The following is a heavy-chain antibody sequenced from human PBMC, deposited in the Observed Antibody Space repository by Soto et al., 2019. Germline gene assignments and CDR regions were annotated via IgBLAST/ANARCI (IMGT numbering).Heavy chain of an antibody. CDR3: ARERSRRWLYYGMDV. CDR1: GYTLTSYA. V-gene: IGHV1-3*01. J-gene: IGHJ6*02. Sequence: QVQLVQSGAEVKKPGASVKVSCKTSGYTLTSYAMHWVRQAPGQRLEWMGWINAGDGDTKYSQKFQGRVTITADESTSTAYMELSSLRSEDTAVYYCARERSRRWLYYGMDVWGQGTTVTVSS. D-gene: IGHD2-21*01. CDR2: INAGDGDT.